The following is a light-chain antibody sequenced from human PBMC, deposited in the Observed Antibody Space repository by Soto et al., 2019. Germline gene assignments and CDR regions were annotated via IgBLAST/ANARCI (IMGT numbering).Light chain of an antibody. CDR3: QQYGSAPLVT. V-gene: IGKV3-20*01. J-gene: IGKJ3*01. CDR2: GAS. CDR1: QSVSSSY. Sequence: DIELTQSPGPLSLSPGERATLSCRASQSVSSSYLAWYQQKPAQAPRLLIYGASTRATGGPARFSGSGAGTDFSLTISSLEPEEFAVYYCQQYGSAPLVTFGPGTKVDIK.